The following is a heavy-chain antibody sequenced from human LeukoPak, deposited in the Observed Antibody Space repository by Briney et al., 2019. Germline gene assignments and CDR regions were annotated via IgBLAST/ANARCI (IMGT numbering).Heavy chain of an antibody. J-gene: IGHJ4*02. CDR2: IYYSGST. CDR1: GASMSSYY. Sequence: SETLSLTCTVSGASMSSYYSSWIRQPPGKGLEWLGYIYYSGSTNYNPSLKSRVTISVDPSKNQFSLNLSSLPAADTAVYYCARGGGGVGYNLWGQGTLVTVSS. D-gene: IGHD5-24*01. V-gene: IGHV4-59*01. CDR3: ARGGGGVGYNL.